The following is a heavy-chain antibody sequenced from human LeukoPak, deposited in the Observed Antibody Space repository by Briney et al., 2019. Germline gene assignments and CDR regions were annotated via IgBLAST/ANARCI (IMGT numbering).Heavy chain of an antibody. CDR2: ISGSGGST. D-gene: IGHD4-11*01. CDR1: GFTFSSYA. CDR3: AKLPTVTTPPPDY. Sequence: AGGSLRLSCAASGFTFSSYAMSWVRQAPGKGLEWVSAISGSGGSTYHADSVKGRFTISRDNSKNTLYLQMNSLRAEDTAVYYCAKLPTVTTPPPDYWGQGTLVTVSS. V-gene: IGHV3-23*01. J-gene: IGHJ4*02.